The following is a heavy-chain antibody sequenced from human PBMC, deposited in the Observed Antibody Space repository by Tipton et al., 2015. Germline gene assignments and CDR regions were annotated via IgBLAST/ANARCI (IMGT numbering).Heavy chain of an antibody. J-gene: IGHJ4*02. Sequence: LSLTCSVSGYFISSGHYWGWIRQAPGKGLEWVSIIYSGGSTYYPDSVKGRFTISRDNSKNTVYLQMNSLRAEDTAVYYCARDRHDSSGYYYYFDYWGQGTLVTVSS. CDR1: GYFISSGHY. D-gene: IGHD3-22*01. CDR3: ARDRHDSSGYYYYFDY. V-gene: IGHV3-53*01. CDR2: IYSGGST.